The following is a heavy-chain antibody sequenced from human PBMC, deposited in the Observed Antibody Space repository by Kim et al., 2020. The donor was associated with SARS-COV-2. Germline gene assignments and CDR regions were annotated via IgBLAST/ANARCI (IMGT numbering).Heavy chain of an antibody. CDR2: IYYSGST. CDR3: AGTPQLPEEDWFDP. V-gene: IGHV4-59*13. J-gene: IGHJ5*02. Sequence: SETLSLTCTVSGGSISSYYWSWIRQPPGKGLEWIGYIYYSGSTNYNPSLKSRVTISVDTSKNQFSLKLSSVTAADTAVYYCAGTPQLPEEDWFDPWGQGTLVTVSS. CDR1: GGSISSYY. D-gene: IGHD5-18*01.